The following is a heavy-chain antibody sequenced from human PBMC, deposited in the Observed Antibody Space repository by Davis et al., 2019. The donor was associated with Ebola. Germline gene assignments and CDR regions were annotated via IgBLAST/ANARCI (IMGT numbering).Heavy chain of an antibody. Sequence: MPSETLSLTCTVSGGSISSSSYYWGWLRQPPGKGLEWIGRIYYSGSAYYNPTLKSRVTISIDTSKNQFSLKLSSVTAADTAVFYCAEHLGYYDLWSGPLYYYYGIDVWGQGTMVTVSS. V-gene: IGHV4-39*01. CDR3: AEHLGYYDLWSGPLYYYYGIDV. CDR1: GGSISSSSYY. J-gene: IGHJ6*02. CDR2: IYYSGSA. D-gene: IGHD3-3*01.